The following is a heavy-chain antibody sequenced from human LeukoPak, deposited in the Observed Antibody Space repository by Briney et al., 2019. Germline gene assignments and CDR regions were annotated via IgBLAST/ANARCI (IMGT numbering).Heavy chain of an antibody. Sequence: SETLSLTCAVYGGSFSGYYWSWIRQPPGKGLEWIGEINHSGSTNYNPSLKSRVTISVDTSKNQFSLKLSSVTAADTAVYYCAKGPWFGAIGYFDYWGQGTLVTVSS. CDR3: AKGPWFGAIGYFDY. D-gene: IGHD4/OR15-4a*01. J-gene: IGHJ4*02. CDR2: INHSGST. V-gene: IGHV4-34*01. CDR1: GGSFSGYY.